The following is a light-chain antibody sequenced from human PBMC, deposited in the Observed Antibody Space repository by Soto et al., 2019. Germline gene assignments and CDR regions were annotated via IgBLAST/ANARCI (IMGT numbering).Light chain of an antibody. Sequence: DIQMTQSPSSLSASVGDRVTITCRASQGISNYLAWYQQKPGKVPKLLIYAASTLQSGVPSRFSGGGSGTDFTPTISSPQPEDVATYYCQKYNSAPPLTFGGGNKVEIK. CDR3: QKYNSAPPLT. V-gene: IGKV1-27*01. CDR2: AAS. CDR1: QGISNY. J-gene: IGKJ4*01.